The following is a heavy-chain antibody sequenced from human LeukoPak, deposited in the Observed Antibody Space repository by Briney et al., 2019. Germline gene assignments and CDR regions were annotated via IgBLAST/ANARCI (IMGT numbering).Heavy chain of an antibody. V-gene: IGHV3-7*01. J-gene: IGHJ6*02. D-gene: IGHD2-15*01. CDR1: GFTFSSYW. Sequence: GGSLRLSCAASGFTFSSYWMSWVRKAPGKGLEWVANIKQDGSEKYYVDSVKGRFTISRDNAKNSLYLQMNSLRAEDTAVYYCARDLLLENCSGGRCHYYYYGMDVWGQGTTVTVSS. CDR2: IKQDGSEK. CDR3: ARDLLLENCSGGRCHYYYYGMDV.